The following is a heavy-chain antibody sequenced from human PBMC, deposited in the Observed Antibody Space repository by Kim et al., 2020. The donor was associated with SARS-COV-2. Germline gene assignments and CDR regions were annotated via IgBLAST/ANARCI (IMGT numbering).Heavy chain of an antibody. CDR1: GGTFRSHP. V-gene: IGHV1-69*13. J-gene: IGHJ4*02. Sequence: SVKVSCKASGGTFRSHPISWVRQAPGQRLEWIGGIIPIFDKTNYAPKFQGRVAITADESTTTAFMELNSLRSDDTAMYYCVIIRELPGVDYWGQGTLV. CDR2: IIPIFDKT. CDR3: VIIRELPGVDY. D-gene: IGHD1-1*01.